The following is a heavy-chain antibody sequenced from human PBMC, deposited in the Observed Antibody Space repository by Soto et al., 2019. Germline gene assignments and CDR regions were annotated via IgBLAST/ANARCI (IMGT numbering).Heavy chain of an antibody. D-gene: IGHD3-3*02. CDR1: GDSIISSDFY. J-gene: IGHJ5*02. Sequence: SETLSLTCTVSGDSIISSDFYWGWVRQPPGKGLEWIGSIFYLGSSYYNPSLKSRVTMSVDTSKNQFSLRLRSVTAADTALYFCARHSLALRKNNWFDPWGQGSMVTVSS. CDR2: IFYLGSS. V-gene: IGHV4-39*01. CDR3: ARHSLALRKNNWFDP.